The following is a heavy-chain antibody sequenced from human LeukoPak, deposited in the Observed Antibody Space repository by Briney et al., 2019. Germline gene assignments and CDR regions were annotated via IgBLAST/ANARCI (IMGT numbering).Heavy chain of an antibody. J-gene: IGHJ5*02. CDR1: GYSISSGYY. CDR2: IYHSGGT. D-gene: IGHD1-14*01. Sequence: PSETLSLTCTVSGYSISSGYYWGWIRQPPGMGLEWIGSIYHSGGTYYNPSLKSRVTTSVDTSKNQFSLKLSSVTAADTAVYYCARELTTNWFDPWGQGTLVTVSS. CDR3: ARELTTNWFDP. V-gene: IGHV4-38-2*02.